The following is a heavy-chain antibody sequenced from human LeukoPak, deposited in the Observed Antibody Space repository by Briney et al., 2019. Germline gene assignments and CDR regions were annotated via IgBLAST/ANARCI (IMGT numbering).Heavy chain of an antibody. J-gene: IGHJ4*02. D-gene: IGHD3-10*01. Sequence: GGSLRLSCAASGFTFSSYGMHWVRQAPGKGLEWVAVIWYDGSNKYYADSVKGRFTISRDSSKNTLYLQMNSLRAEDTAVYYCARYAGYYYRSRITYYFDYWGPGTLVTVSS. CDR1: GFTFSSYG. CDR3: ARYAGYYYRSRITYYFDY. V-gene: IGHV3-33*01. CDR2: IWYDGSNK.